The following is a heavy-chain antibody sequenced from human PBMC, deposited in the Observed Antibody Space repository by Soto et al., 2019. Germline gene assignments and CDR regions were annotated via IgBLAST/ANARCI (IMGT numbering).Heavy chain of an antibody. D-gene: IGHD3-22*01. J-gene: IGHJ4*02. CDR1: GFTFSSYS. Sequence: EVQLVESGGGLVQPGGSLRLSCAASGFTFSSYSMNWVRQAPGQGLEWVSYISSSSSTIYYVDSVKGRFTISRDNAKNSLYLQMNSLRDEDTAVYYCARGLYYYDSSGYWGYWGQGTLVTVSS. CDR2: ISSSSSTI. CDR3: ARGLYYYDSSGYWGY. V-gene: IGHV3-48*02.